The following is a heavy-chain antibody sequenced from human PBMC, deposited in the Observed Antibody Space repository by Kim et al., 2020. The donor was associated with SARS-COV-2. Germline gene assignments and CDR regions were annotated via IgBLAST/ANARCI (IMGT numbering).Heavy chain of an antibody. V-gene: IGHV1-18*04. CDR3: ARHSAFGYGSGSYTITDNYYYYYYGMDV. J-gene: IGHJ6*02. CDR2: ISAYNGNT. Sequence: ASVKVSCKASGYTFTSYGISWVRQAPGQGLEWMGWISAYNGNTNYAQKLQGRVTMTTDTSTSTAYMELRSLRSDDTAVYYCARHSAFGYGSGSYTITDNYYYYYYGMDVWGQGTTVTVSS. CDR1: GYTFTSYG. D-gene: IGHD3-10*01.